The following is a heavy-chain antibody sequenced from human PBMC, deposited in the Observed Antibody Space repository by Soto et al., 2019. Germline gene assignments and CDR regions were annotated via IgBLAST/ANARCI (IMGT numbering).Heavy chain of an antibody. CDR3: AKDMGLETGTDY. CDR2: ISWDGGST. CDR1: GFTFDDYA. D-gene: IGHD1-1*01. V-gene: IGHV3-43D*03. Sequence: GGSLRLSCAASGFTFDDYAMHWVRQAPGKGLEWVSLISWDGGSTYYADSVKGRFTISRDNSKNSLYLQMNSLRAEDTALYYCAKDMGLETGTDYRGQGTLVTVSS. J-gene: IGHJ4*02.